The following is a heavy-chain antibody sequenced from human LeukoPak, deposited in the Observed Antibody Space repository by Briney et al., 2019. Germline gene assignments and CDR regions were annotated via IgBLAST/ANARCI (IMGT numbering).Heavy chain of an antibody. CDR3: AKERAGYTNPYYFDY. Sequence: SVKVSCKASGGTFSSYAISWVRQAPGQGLEWMGRIIPILGIANYAQKFQGRVTITADKSTSTAYMELSSLRSEDTAVYYCAKERAGYTNPYYFDYWGQGTLVTVSS. V-gene: IGHV1-69*04. CDR2: IIPILGIA. CDR1: GGTFSSYA. D-gene: IGHD3-16*02. J-gene: IGHJ4*02.